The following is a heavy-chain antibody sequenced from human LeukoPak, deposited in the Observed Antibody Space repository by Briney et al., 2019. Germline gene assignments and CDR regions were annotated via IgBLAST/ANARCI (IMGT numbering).Heavy chain of an antibody. CDR2: ISYDGGNK. D-gene: IGHD4-23*01. CDR1: GFTFSSYG. Sequence: PGGSLRLSCAASGFTFSSYGMHWVRQAPGKGLEWVAVISYDGGNKYYSDSVKGRFTISRDNSKNTLYLQMNSLTAEDTAVYYCAKDWGYGANSIAEAYWGQGTLVTVSS. V-gene: IGHV3-30*18. J-gene: IGHJ4*02. CDR3: AKDWGYGANSIAEAY.